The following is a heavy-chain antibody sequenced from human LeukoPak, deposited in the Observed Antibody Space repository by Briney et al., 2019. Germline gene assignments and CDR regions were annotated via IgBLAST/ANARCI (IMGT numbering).Heavy chain of an antibody. CDR1: GGSISSYY. Sequence: PSETLSLTCTVSGGSISSYYWSWIRQPPGKGLGWIGYIYYSGSTNYNPSLKSRVTISVDTSKNQYSLKLSSVTAADTAVYYCARPRIVGATTDWYFDLWGRGTLVTVSS. D-gene: IGHD1-26*01. V-gene: IGHV4-59*08. CDR3: ARPRIVGATTDWYFDL. J-gene: IGHJ2*01. CDR2: IYYSGST.